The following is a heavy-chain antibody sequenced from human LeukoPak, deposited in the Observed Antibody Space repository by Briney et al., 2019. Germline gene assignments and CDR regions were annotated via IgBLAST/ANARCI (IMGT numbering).Heavy chain of an antibody. CDR2: IWNDGSNK. V-gene: IGHV3-33*01. CDR1: GFTFSSYG. CDR3: ARWTARDGHNFNDY. Sequence: PGGSLRLSCATSGFTFSSYGMHWVRQAPGKGLEWVAVIWNDGSNKNYADSVKGRFTISRDNSKNTLYLQMNSLGVEDTAAYYCARWTARDGHNFNDYWGQGTPVTVSS. J-gene: IGHJ4*02. D-gene: IGHD5-24*01.